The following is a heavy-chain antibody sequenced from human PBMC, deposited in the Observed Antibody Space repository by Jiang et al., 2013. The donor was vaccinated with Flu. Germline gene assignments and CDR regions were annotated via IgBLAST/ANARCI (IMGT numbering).Heavy chain of an antibody. V-gene: IGHV3-23*01. CDR3: ANDADSDDGTWFDY. Sequence: QLLESGGGLVQPGWSLRLSCAASGFTFSNFAMSWVRQAPGKGLEWVSAVGRSGYITYYAESVRGRFTISRDNSKNTLYLQMDSLRAEDTAVYYCANDADSDDGTWFDYWGQGTLVTVSS. D-gene: IGHD1-1*01. J-gene: IGHJ4*02. CDR1: GFTFSNFA. CDR2: VGRSGYIT.